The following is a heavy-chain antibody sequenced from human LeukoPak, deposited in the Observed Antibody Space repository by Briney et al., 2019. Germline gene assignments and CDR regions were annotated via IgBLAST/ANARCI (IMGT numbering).Heavy chain of an antibody. J-gene: IGHJ5*02. CDR3: ARARLGDNWFDP. CDR2: ISWNSGTI. D-gene: IGHD4-11*01. V-gene: IGHV3-9*01. Sequence: PGGSLRLSCAASGFTFDNYAMNWVRQVPGKGLEWISLISWNSGTIGYADSVKGRFTISRDNAKNSLYLQMNSLRAEDTAVYYCARARLGDNWFDPWGQGTLVTVSS. CDR1: GFTFDNYA.